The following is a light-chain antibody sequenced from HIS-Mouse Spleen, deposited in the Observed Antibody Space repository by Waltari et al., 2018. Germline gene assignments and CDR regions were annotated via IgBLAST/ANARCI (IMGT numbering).Light chain of an antibody. CDR1: ALPKQY. CDR3: LSADSSGTSL. J-gene: IGLJ2*01. V-gene: IGLV3-25*03. Sequence: SYELTQPPSVSVSPGQTARITCSGDALPKQYAYWYQQKPGQAPVLVIYKDSERPSVIPERFSGSSSGTTVTLTISGVQAEDEADYYCLSADSSGTSLFGGGTKLTVL. CDR2: KDS.